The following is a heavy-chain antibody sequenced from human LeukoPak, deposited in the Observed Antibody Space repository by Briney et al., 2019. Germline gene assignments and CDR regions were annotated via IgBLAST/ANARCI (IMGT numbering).Heavy chain of an antibody. V-gene: IGHV5-51*01. D-gene: IGHD2-8*02. J-gene: IGHJ4*02. CDR3: ARLSTGGHYYSAY. Sequence: GEALRICCKGSGHFFNNDWIGWVRQIPGKGLELMGIIHLGILETRYSPSFQGQVTISADKSTTTAYLQWSNLKASDSAMYYCARLSTGGHYYSAYWGQGTLVTVSS. CDR2: IHLGILET. CDR1: GHFFNNDW.